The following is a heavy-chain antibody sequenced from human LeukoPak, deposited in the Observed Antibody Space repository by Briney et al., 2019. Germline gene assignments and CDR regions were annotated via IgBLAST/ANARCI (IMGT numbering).Heavy chain of an antibody. D-gene: IGHD6-13*01. J-gene: IGHJ4*02. CDR1: GYTFTSYG. V-gene: IGHV1-18*01. CDR3: ASTVLSSSWYYFDY. Sequence: ASVKVSCKASGYTFTSYGISWVRQAPGQGLEWMGWISAYNGNTNYAQKLQGRVTMTTDTSTSTAYMELSSLRSEDTAVYYCASTVLSSSWYYFDYWGQGTLVTVSS. CDR2: ISAYNGNT.